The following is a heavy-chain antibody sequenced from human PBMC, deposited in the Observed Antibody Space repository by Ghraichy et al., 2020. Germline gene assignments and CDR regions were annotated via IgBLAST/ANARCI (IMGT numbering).Heavy chain of an antibody. D-gene: IGHD3-16*01. CDR2: INPNSGGT. V-gene: IGHV1-2*02. CDR1: GYTFTGYY. CDR3: ARDMGSSVWGQDPLDP. J-gene: IGHJ5*02. Sequence: ASVKVSCKASGYTFTGYYMHWVRQAPGQGLEWMGWINPNSGGTNYAQKFQGRVTMTRDTSISTAYMELSRLRSDDTAVYYCARDMGSSVWGQDPLDPWGQGTLVTVSS.